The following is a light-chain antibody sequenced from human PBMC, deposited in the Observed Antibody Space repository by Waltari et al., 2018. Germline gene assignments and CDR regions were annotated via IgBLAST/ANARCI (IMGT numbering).Light chain of an antibody. CDR3: QQYHNWPPWA. CDR2: GAS. J-gene: IGKJ1*01. V-gene: IGKV3-15*01. CDR1: QSVGTN. Sequence: DIVMTQSPATLSVSPGERAPPSCRASQSVGTNLAWYQQRPGPAPRLLLYGASSRATGIPARFSGSGSGTDFTLTINSLQPEDFALYYCQQYHNWPPWAFGQGTKVEIK.